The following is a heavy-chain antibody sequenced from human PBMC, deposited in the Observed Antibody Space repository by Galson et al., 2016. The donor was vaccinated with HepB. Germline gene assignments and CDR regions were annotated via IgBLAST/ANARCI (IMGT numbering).Heavy chain of an antibody. V-gene: IGHV3-13*01. CDR2: IGTAGDT. J-gene: IGHJ6*02. CDR3: ARDGGGTGGYYYYAMDV. D-gene: IGHD1-14*01. CDR1: GFTFSRYD. Sequence: FLRLSCAASGFTFSRYDMHWVRHVTGKGLERVSAIGTAGDTYYPGSVKGRFTISRENAKNSLYLQMNSLRDEDTAVYYCARDGGGTGGYYYYAMDVWGQGTTVTVSS.